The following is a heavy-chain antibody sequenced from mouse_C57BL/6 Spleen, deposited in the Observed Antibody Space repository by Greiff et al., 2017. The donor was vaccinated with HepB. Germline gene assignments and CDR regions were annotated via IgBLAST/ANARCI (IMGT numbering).Heavy chain of an antibody. CDR3: AREGYGNYDYAMDY. D-gene: IGHD2-1*01. CDR2: IDPSDSET. CDR1: GYTFTSYW. Sequence: QVQLQQPGAELVRPGSSVKLSCKASGYTFTSYWMHWVKQRPIQGLEWIGNIDPSDSETNYNQKFKDKATLTVDKSSSTAYMQLSSLTSEDSAVYYCAREGYGNYDYAMDYWGQGTSVTVSS. J-gene: IGHJ4*01. V-gene: IGHV1-52*01.